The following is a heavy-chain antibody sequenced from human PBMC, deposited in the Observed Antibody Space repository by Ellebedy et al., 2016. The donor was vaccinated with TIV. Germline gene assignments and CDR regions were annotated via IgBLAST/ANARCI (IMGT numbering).Heavy chain of an antibody. Sequence: SETLSLXXTVSGGSISSCYWSWIRQPAGKGLEWIGRIYTSGNTNYNPSLKSRVTMSVDTSKNQFSLKLSSVTAADTAVYYCARGKVVVGDAFDIWGQGTMVTVSS. CDR2: IYTSGNT. CDR3: ARGKVVVGDAFDI. D-gene: IGHD3-22*01. J-gene: IGHJ3*02. CDR1: GGSISSCY. V-gene: IGHV4-4*07.